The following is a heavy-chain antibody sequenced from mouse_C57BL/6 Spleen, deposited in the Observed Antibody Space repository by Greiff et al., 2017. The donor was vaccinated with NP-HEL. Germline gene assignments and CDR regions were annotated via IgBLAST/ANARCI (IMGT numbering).Heavy chain of an antibody. J-gene: IGHJ4*01. CDR1: GFNIKDYY. D-gene: IGHD1-1*01. Sequence: VQLQQSGAELVRPGASVKLSCTASGFNIKDYYMHWVKQRPEQGLEWIGRIDPEDGDTEYAPKFQGKATMTADTSSNTAYLQLSSLTSEDTAVYYCTAPSPTVVATDAMDYWGQGTSVTVSS. CDR2: IDPEDGDT. V-gene: IGHV14-1*01. CDR3: TAPSPTVVATDAMDY.